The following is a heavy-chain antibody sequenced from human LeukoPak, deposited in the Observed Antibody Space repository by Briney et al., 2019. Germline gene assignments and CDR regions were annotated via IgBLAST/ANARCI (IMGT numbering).Heavy chain of an antibody. Sequence: SVKVSCKASGGTFSSYAINWVRQAPGQGLEWMGGIIPIFGTANYAQKFQGRVTITADKSTSTAYMELSSLRSEDTAVYYCARAPTPYYYGSGSYYNVAFDIWGQGTMVTVSS. V-gene: IGHV1-69*06. J-gene: IGHJ3*02. D-gene: IGHD3-10*01. CDR3: ARAPTPYYYGSGSYYNVAFDI. CDR2: IIPIFGTA. CDR1: GGTFSSYA.